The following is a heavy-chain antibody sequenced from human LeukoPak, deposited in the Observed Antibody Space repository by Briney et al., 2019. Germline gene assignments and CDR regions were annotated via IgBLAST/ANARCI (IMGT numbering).Heavy chain of an antibody. CDR1: GGTFSSYA. CDR2: IIPILGIA. Sequence: GSSVKVSCKASGGTFSSYAISWVRQAPGQGLEWMGRIIPILGIANYAQKFQGRVTITADKSTSTAYMELSSLRSEDTAVYYCARDLSIPSSSYDSFDYWGQGTLVTVSS. V-gene: IGHV1-69*04. D-gene: IGHD6-6*01. J-gene: IGHJ4*02. CDR3: ARDLSIPSSSYDSFDY.